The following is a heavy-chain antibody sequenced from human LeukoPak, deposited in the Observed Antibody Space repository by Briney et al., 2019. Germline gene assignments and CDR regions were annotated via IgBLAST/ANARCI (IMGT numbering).Heavy chain of an antibody. V-gene: IGHV3-21*01. D-gene: IGHD6-19*01. CDR2: ISSSSSYI. CDR3: AGDPDSGWYEVGYFDY. Sequence: GGSLRLSCAASGFTFSSYSMNWVRQAPGKGLEWVSSISSSSSYIYYADSVKGRFTISRDNAKNSLYLQMNSLRAEVTAVYYCAGDPDSGWYEVGYFDYWGQGTLVTVSS. J-gene: IGHJ4*02. CDR1: GFTFSSYS.